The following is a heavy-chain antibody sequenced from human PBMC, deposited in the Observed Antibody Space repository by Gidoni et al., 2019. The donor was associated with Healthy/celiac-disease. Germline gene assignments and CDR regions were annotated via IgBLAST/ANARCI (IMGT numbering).Heavy chain of an antibody. CDR3: AKDSGYSHTEPYFDY. J-gene: IGHJ4*02. CDR2: ISWDGGST. V-gene: IGHV3-43*01. CDR1: GFTFDDYT. Sequence: EVQLVESGGVVVQPGGSLRLSCAASGFTFDDYTMHWVRQAPGKGLEWVSLISWDGGSTYYADSVKGRFTISRDNSKNSLYLQMNSLRTEDTALYYCAKDSGYSHTEPYFDYWGQGTLVTVSS. D-gene: IGHD5-18*01.